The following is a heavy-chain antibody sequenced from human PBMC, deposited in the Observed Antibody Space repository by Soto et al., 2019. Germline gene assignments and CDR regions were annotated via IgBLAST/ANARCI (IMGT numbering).Heavy chain of an antibody. CDR2: ISGSGGST. J-gene: IGHJ4*02. D-gene: IGHD1-26*01. V-gene: IGHV3-23*01. CDR1: GFTFRSYA. Sequence: PGGSLRLSCAASGFTFRSYAMIWVRQAPGKGLEWVSAISGSGGSTYYADSVKGRFTISRDNSKNTLYLQMNSLRAEDTAVYYCAKIVGAPPRFDYWGQGTLVTVSS. CDR3: AKIVGAPPRFDY.